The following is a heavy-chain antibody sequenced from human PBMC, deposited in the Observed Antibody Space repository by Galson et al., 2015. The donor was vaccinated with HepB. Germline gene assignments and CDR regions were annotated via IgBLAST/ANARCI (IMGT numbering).Heavy chain of an antibody. V-gene: IGHV3-48*04. Sequence: SLRLSCAASGFTFSSYSMNWVRQAPGKGLEWVSYISSSSSTIYYADSVKGRFTISRDNAKNSLYLQMNSLRAEDTAVYYCARSEYSGSYYHQITLYYYYGMDVWGQGTTVTVSS. CDR3: ARSEYSGSYYHQITLYYYYGMDV. J-gene: IGHJ6*02. CDR2: ISSSSSTI. D-gene: IGHD1-26*01. CDR1: GFTFSSYS.